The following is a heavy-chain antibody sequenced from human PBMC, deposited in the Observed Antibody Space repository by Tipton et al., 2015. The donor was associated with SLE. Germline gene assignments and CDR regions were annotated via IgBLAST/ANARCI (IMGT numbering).Heavy chain of an antibody. Sequence: TLSLTCTVYTGSFSGYYWSWIRQPPGKGLEWIGYIYYSESTNYNPSLKSRVSISRDTSKNQFSLKLTSVTAADTAVYYCARGYYYDTTGYRSWMDPWGQGTLVTVSS. CDR1: TGSFSGYY. D-gene: IGHD3-22*01. J-gene: IGHJ5*02. CDR3: ARGYYYDTTGYRSWMDP. V-gene: IGHV4-59*12. CDR2: IYYSEST.